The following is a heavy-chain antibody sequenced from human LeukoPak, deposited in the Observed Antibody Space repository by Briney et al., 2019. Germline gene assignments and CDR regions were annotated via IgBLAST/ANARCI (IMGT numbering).Heavy chain of an antibody. CDR2: ISSSSSYI. Sequence: GGSLRLSCAASGFTFSSYSMNWVRQAPGKGLEWVSSISSSSSYIYYADSVKGRFTISRDNAKNSLYLQMNSLRAEDTAVYYCARGRIAAAITFDYRGQGTLVTVSS. V-gene: IGHV3-21*01. D-gene: IGHD6-13*01. CDR3: ARGRIAAAITFDY. CDR1: GFTFSSYS. J-gene: IGHJ4*02.